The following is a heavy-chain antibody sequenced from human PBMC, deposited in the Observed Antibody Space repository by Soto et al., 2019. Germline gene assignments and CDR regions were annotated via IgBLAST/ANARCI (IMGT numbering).Heavy chain of an antibody. CDR1: GFTFSSYA. J-gene: IGHJ4*02. V-gene: IGHV3-23*01. CDR2: ISGSGAHT. CDR3: AKEIRLDYFDH. Sequence: PGGSLRLSCSASGFTFSSYAMNWVRQAPGKGLEWVSAISGSGAHTYYADSVKGRFTISRDNSKNTLSLQMNSLRTEDTAVYYCAKEIRLDYFDHWGQGTRVTVSS.